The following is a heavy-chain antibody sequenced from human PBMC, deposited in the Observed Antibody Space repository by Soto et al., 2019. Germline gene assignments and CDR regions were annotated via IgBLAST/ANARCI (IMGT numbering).Heavy chain of an antibody. D-gene: IGHD2-15*01. V-gene: IGHV3-23*01. J-gene: IGHJ4*02. CDR3: ASERYCSGGSCYFNFDY. CDR1: GFTFSSYA. Sequence: GGSLRLSCAASGFTFSSYAMSWVRQAPGKGLEWVSAISGSGGSTSYAQKFQGRVTMTRDTSTSTVYMELSSLRSEDTAVYYCASERYCSGGSCYFNFDYWGQGTLVTVSS. CDR2: ISGSGGST.